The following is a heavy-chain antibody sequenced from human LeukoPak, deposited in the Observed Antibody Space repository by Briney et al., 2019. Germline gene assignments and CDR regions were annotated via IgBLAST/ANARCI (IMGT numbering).Heavy chain of an antibody. D-gene: IGHD2-2*01. CDR3: ARVGDIVVVPAAIPFYP. Sequence: SETLSLTCTVSGGSISSGDYYWSWIRQPPGKVLEWIGYIYYSGSTYYNPSLKSRVTISVDTSKNQFSLKLSSVTAADTAVYYCARVGDIVVVPAAIPFYPWGQGTLVTVSS. J-gene: IGHJ5*02. CDR2: IYYSGST. CDR1: GGSISSGDYY. V-gene: IGHV4-30-4*08.